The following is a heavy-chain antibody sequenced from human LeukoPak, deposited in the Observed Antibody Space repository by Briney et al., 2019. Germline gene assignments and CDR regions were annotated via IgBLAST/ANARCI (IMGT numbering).Heavy chain of an antibody. J-gene: IGHJ4*02. D-gene: IGHD3-10*01. V-gene: IGHV1-8*01. CDR1: GYTLTSYD. Sequence: GASVKVSCKASGYTLTSYDINWVRQATGQGLEWMGWMNPNSGNTGYAQKFQGRVTMTTNTSISTVYMELSSLRSEDTAVYYCARREYGSGSYHLVYWGQGTLVTVSS. CDR2: MNPNSGNT. CDR3: ARREYGSGSYHLVY.